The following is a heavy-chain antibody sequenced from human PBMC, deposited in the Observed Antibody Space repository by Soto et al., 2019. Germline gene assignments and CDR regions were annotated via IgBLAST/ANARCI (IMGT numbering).Heavy chain of an antibody. CDR2: ISDSGGRT. Sequence: EVQLLESGGGLVQPGGSLRLSCAASGFTFSSYAMSWVRQAPGKGLEWVSGISDSGGRTYYADSVKGRFTISSDNSKNTLYLQMNSLRAEDTAVYYCANGCGGTCYSRIHYWGQGTLVTVSS. J-gene: IGHJ4*02. CDR1: GFTFSSYA. D-gene: IGHD2-15*01. CDR3: ANGCGGTCYSRIHY. V-gene: IGHV3-23*01.